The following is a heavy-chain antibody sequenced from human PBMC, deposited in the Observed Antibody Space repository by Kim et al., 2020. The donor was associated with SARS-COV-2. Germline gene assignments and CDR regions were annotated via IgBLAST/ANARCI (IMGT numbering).Heavy chain of an antibody. J-gene: IGHJ4*02. D-gene: IGHD6-19*01. CDR3: ATRKHSSGWFYFNY. CDR1: GYALTELS. Sequence: ASVKVSCKVSGYALTELSIHWVRQAPGEGLEWMGSFDPEDGDTGYAHNFQGRVTMTEDTSTDTAYMELSSLTSADTALYFCATRKHSSGWFYFNYWGQGT. CDR2: FDPEDGDT. V-gene: IGHV1-24*01.